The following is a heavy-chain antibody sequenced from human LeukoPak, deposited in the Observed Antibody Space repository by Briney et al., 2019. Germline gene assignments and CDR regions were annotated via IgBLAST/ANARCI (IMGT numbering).Heavy chain of an antibody. Sequence: DGALRLSCPASRFTFSNAWMRGVGQAPAKGVKWVGRIKRKTDGGTTDYAAPVKGRFTISRDDSKNTLYLQMNSLKTEDTAVYYCTTDRANYYGSGSYFDYWGQGTLVTVSS. CDR2: IKRKTDGGTT. V-gene: IGHV3-15*01. D-gene: IGHD3-10*01. CDR1: RFTFSNAW. CDR3: TTDRANYYGSGSYFDY. J-gene: IGHJ4*02.